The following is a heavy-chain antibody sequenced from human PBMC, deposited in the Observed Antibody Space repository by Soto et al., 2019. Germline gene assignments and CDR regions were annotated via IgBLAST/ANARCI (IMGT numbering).Heavy chain of an antibody. J-gene: IGHJ5*02. CDR3: ARCASPQWGVYHWFDP. CDR1: GGSISSGDYY. V-gene: IGHV4-30-4*01. CDR2: IYYSGST. Sequence: QVQLQESGPGLVKPSQTLSLTCTVSGGSISSGDYYWSWIRQPPGKGLEWIGYIYYSGSTYYNPSLNSRVTISVDTSKNQFSLKLSSVTAADTAVYYCARCASPQWGVYHWFDPWGQGTLVTVSS. D-gene: IGHD3-16*02.